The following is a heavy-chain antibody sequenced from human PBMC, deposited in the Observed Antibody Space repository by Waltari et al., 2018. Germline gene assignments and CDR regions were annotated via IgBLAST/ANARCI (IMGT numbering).Heavy chain of an antibody. J-gene: IGHJ4*02. Sequence: EVQLVESGGGLVQPGGSLRLSCAASGFTFSSYWMSWVRQAPGKGLEWVANIKQDGSEKYYVDSGKGRFTISRDNAKNSLYLQMNSLRAEDTAVYYCASLRIARYYFDYWGQGTLVTVSS. CDR2: IKQDGSEK. D-gene: IGHD6-13*01. CDR3: ASLRIARYYFDY. CDR1: GFTFSSYW. V-gene: IGHV3-7*01.